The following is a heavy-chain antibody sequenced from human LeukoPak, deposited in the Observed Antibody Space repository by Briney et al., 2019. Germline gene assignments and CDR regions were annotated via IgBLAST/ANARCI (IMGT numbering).Heavy chain of an antibody. V-gene: IGHV1-46*01. Sequence: ASVKVSCKASGYSFTSNYIHWVRQAPGQGLEWMGMIYPRDGSTSYAQKFQGRVTVTRDTSTSTVHVELSGLRSEDTAVYYCARDQEAFDYWGQGTLVTVSS. J-gene: IGHJ4*02. CDR2: IYPRDGST. CDR3: ARDQEAFDY. CDR1: GYSFTSNY.